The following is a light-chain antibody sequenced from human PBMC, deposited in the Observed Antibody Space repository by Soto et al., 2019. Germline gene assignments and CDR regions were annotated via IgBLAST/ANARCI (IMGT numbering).Light chain of an antibody. CDR3: QAWDSSTQGV. J-gene: IGLJ2*01. V-gene: IGLV3-1*01. Sequence: SYELTQPPSVSVSPGQTASITCSGDKLGDKYACWYQQKPGQSPVLVIYQDSKRPSGIPERFSGSNSGNTATLTISGTQAMDEADYYCQAWDSSTQGVFGGGTKLT. CDR2: QDS. CDR1: KLGDKY.